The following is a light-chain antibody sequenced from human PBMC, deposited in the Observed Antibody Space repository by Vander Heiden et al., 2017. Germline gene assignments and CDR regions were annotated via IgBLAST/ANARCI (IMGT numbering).Light chain of an antibody. CDR2: EVS. V-gene: IGLV2-23*02. J-gene: IGLJ3*02. Sequence: QPALTKPASVSGSPGQSITISCPGTSSDVGSYNLVSWYQQPPGKAPKLIIYEVSKRPSGVSNRFSGSKSGNTASLTISGLQAEDEADYYCCSYAGSSTWVFGGGTKLTVL. CDR1: SSDVGSYNL. CDR3: CSYAGSSTWV.